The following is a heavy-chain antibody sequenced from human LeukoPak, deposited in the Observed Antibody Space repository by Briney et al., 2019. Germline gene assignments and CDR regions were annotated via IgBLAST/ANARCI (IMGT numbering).Heavy chain of an antibody. Sequence: GGSLRLSCAASEFTFSTYGMHWVRQAPGKGLEWVAVIWYGGSNKYYADSVKGRFTISRDNSKNTLYLQMNSLRAEDTAVYYCAKDSGGSYYLDAFDIWGQGTMVTVSS. D-gene: IGHD1-26*01. V-gene: IGHV3-30*02. CDR1: EFTFSTYG. CDR2: IWYGGSNK. J-gene: IGHJ3*02. CDR3: AKDSGGSYYLDAFDI.